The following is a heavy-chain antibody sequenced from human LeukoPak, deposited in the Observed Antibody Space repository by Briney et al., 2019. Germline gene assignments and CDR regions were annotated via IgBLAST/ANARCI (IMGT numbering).Heavy chain of an antibody. J-gene: IGHJ6*04. CDR1: GFTFGTSW. CDR2: TSPNGRDT. V-gene: IGHV3-7*01. D-gene: IGHD3-10*02. CDR3: AELGITMIGGV. Sequence: GGSLRLSCAASGFTFGTSWMSWFRRAPGTGLQWVAHTSPNGRDTYYVDSVKGRFTISRDNSKNTLYLQMNSLRTDDTAVYYCAELGITMIGGVWGKGTTVTISS.